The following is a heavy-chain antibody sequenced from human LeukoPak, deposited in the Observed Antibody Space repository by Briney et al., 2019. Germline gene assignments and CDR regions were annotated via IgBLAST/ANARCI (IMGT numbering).Heavy chain of an antibody. CDR2: INHRGDT. CDR3: ARGPTISETGYFDY. Sequence: PSETPSLTCAVYGGSFSAYYWSWIRQSPGKGLEWIAEINHRGDTNYNPSVKSRVSISVDTSKNQFSLKVTSLTAADTAVYYCARGPTISETGYFDYWDQGTLVTVSS. D-gene: IGHD1-1*01. V-gene: IGHV4-34*01. J-gene: IGHJ4*03. CDR1: GGSFSAYY.